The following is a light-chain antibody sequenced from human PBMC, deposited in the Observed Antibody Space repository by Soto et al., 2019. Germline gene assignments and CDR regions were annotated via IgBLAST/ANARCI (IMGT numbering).Light chain of an antibody. Sequence: EIVMTKSPATLSLSPGERATLSYRASQTIDNTLAWYQRKPGQAPRLLIYDASTRATGVPARFSGSGSGTDFTLTISSLQSEDFAVYYCQHYNYWPYTFGQGTKVDI. CDR2: DAS. CDR1: QTIDNT. CDR3: QHYNYWPYT. V-gene: IGKV3-15*01. J-gene: IGKJ2*01.